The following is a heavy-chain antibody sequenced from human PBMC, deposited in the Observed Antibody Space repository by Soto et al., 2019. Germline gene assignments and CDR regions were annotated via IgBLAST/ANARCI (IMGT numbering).Heavy chain of an antibody. CDR3: ARDQDFWSGMGWFDP. CDR1: GFALTSNG. J-gene: IGHJ5*02. CDR2: ISAYNGNT. V-gene: IGHV1-18*01. Sequence: ASVELSSKASGFALTSNGISWVRQAPGQGLEWMGWISAYNGNTNYAQKLQGRVTMTTDTSTSTAYMELRSLRSDDTAVYYCARDQDFWSGMGWFDPWGQGTLVTVSS. D-gene: IGHD3-3*01.